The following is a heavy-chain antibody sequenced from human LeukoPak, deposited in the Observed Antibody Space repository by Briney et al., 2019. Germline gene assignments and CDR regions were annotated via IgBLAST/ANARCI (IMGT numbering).Heavy chain of an antibody. D-gene: IGHD3-16*01. Sequence: GGSLRLSCAASGFTVSSNYMSWVRQAPGKGLEWVSVIYSGGSTYYADSVKGRFTISRDNSKNTLYLQMNSLRAEDMAVYYCARADPTEGGYFDYWGQGTLVTVSS. V-gene: IGHV3-53*01. CDR2: IYSGGST. J-gene: IGHJ4*02. CDR1: GFTVSSNY. CDR3: ARADPTEGGYFDY.